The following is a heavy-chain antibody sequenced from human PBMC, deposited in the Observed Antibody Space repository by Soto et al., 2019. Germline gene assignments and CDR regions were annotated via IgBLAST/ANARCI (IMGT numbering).Heavy chain of an antibody. CDR1: GGSISSSNW. J-gene: IGHJ5*02. CDR3: ARLEWLDNWFDP. Sequence: PSETLSLTCAVSGGSISSSNWWSWVRQPPGKGLEWVGEIYHSGSTNYNPSLKSRFTISVDKSKNQFSLKLSTVTAADTAVYYCARLEWLDNWFDPWGQGTLVTVSS. D-gene: IGHD3-3*01. V-gene: IGHV4-4*02. CDR2: IYHSGST.